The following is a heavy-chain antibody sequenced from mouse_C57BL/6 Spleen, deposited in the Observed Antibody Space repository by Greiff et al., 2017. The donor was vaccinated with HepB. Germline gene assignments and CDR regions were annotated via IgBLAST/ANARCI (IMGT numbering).Heavy chain of an antibody. Sequence: EVKLVESGGGLVKPGGSLKLSCAASGFTFSDYGMHWVRQAPEKGLEWVAYISSGSSTIYYADTVKGRFTISRDNAKNTLFLRMTSLRSEDTAMYYCARGGYWGYFDVWGTGTTVTVSS. CDR3: ARGGYWGYFDV. D-gene: IGHD2-3*01. J-gene: IGHJ1*03. CDR1: GFTFSDYG. CDR2: ISSGSSTI. V-gene: IGHV5-17*01.